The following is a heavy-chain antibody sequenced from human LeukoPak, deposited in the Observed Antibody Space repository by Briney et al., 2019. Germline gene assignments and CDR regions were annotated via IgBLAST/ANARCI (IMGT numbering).Heavy chain of an antibody. CDR1: GFTFASHA. V-gene: IGHV3-23*01. CDR3: TKEDRQLVCAH. Sequence: PGGCLRLSCEASGFTFASHAMGWVREAPGKGLEWVSSITGSAESTYYADSVKGRATISRDNSRNTVDLQLTSLRVEDTATYYCTKEDRQLVCAHWGQGTLVTVSS. J-gene: IGHJ4*02. CDR2: ITGSAEST. D-gene: IGHD5-18*01.